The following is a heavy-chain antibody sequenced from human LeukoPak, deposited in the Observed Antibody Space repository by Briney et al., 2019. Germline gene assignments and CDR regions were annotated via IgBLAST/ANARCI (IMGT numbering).Heavy chain of an antibody. Sequence: ASVKVSCKASGYTLTGYYMLWVRQAPGQGLEWIGWINPTSGGTNYAQKFQGRVTMTRDTSISTAYMKLSTLSSDDTAVYYCARSLPQDIVVVVAATLQGFDYWGQGTLVTVSS. V-gene: IGHV1-2*02. D-gene: IGHD2-15*01. J-gene: IGHJ4*02. CDR2: INPTSGGT. CDR1: GYTLTGYY. CDR3: ARSLPQDIVVVVAATLQGFDY.